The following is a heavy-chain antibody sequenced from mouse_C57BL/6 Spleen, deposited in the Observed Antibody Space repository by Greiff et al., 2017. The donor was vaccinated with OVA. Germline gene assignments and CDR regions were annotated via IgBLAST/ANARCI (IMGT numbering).Heavy chain of an antibody. Sequence: QVQLQQSGAELARPGASVKLSCKASGYTFTSYGISWVKQRTGQGLEWIGEIYPRSGNTYYNEKFKGKATLTADKSSSTAYMELRSLTSEDSAVYFCARGDHYGSSFYAMDYWGQGTSVTVSS. CDR1: GYTFTSYG. J-gene: IGHJ4*01. CDR2: IYPRSGNT. V-gene: IGHV1-81*01. CDR3: ARGDHYGSSFYAMDY. D-gene: IGHD1-1*01.